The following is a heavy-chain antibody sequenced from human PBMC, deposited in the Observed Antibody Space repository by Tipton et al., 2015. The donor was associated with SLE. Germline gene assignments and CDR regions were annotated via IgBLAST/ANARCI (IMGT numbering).Heavy chain of an antibody. V-gene: IGHV3-9*01. D-gene: IGHD7-27*01. CDR1: GLTFDDYA. CDR2: ISWNSGSI. Sequence: SLRLSCAASGLTFDDYAMHWVRQAPGKGLEWVSGISWNSGSIGYADSVKGRFTISRDNAKNSLYLQMNSLRAEDTALYYCARDREVSLLGRDPEDYFDYWGQGTLVTVSS. CDR3: ARDREVSLLGRDPEDYFDY. J-gene: IGHJ4*02.